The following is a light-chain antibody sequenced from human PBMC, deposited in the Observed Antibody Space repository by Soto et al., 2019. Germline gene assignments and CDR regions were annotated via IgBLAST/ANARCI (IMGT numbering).Light chain of an antibody. CDR2: AAS. CDR3: QQADTFPIT. J-gene: IGKJ5*01. CDR1: QRVNNY. Sequence: DVQMTQSPSSLSASVGDRVTITCRASQRVNNYLNWYQQKPGEAPKLLIYAASSLQSGVPSRFSGSGSGTDFTLTISSLQPEDSAICYCQQADTFPITFGQGTRLEIK. V-gene: IGKV1-39*01.